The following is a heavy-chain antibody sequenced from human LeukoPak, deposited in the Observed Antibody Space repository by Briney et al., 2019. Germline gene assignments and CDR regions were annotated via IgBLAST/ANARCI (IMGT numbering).Heavy chain of an antibody. CDR2: ISWNSGNI. J-gene: IGHJ4*02. CDR1: GFTFADYA. D-gene: IGHD2-15*01. Sequence: GGSLRLSCAASGFTFADYAMHWVRQTPGKGLEWVSGISWNSGNIDYADSVKGRFIVSRDNSKNTLYLQMNSLRSEDTAVYYCASDSAWNLHGGYLDHWGQGTLVSVSS. V-gene: IGHV3-9*01. CDR3: ASDSAWNLHGGYLDH.